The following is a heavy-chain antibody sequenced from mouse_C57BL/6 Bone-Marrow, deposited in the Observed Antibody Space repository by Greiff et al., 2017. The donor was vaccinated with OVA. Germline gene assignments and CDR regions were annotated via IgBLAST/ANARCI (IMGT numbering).Heavy chain of an antibody. V-gene: IGHV1-80*01. J-gene: IGHJ2*01. Sequence: QVQLKESGAELVKPGASVKISCKASGYAFSSYWMNWVKQRPGKGLEWIGQIYPGDGDINYNGKFKGKAALTADKSSSTAYMQLSSLTSEDSAVYFCARWLLQYFDYWGQGTTLTVSS. CDR3: ARWLLQYFDY. D-gene: IGHD2-3*01. CDR1: GYAFSSYW. CDR2: IYPGDGDI.